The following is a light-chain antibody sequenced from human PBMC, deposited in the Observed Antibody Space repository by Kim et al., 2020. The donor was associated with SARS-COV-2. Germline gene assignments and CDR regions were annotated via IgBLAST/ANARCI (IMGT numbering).Light chain of an antibody. Sequence: GDRVTITCRASQDISSGLAWYQQKPGEAPSLLIYTASNLQSGVPSRFSGSGSGTDFTLIISSLQPEDFATYYCQQANSFPITFGQGTRL. CDR2: TAS. J-gene: IGKJ5*01. CDR1: QDISSG. CDR3: QQANSFPIT. V-gene: IGKV1-12*01.